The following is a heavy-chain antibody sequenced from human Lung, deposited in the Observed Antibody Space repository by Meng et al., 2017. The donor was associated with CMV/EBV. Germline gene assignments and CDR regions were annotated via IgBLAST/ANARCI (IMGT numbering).Heavy chain of an antibody. D-gene: IGHD5-24*01. CDR1: GGSIGSGGYY. CDR2: IYYTGST. V-gene: IGHV4-31*03. CDR3: AREAGRDGYATPKFDY. Sequence: QGHRQGLGPGLGKPSQTLFLTCTFSGGSIGSGGYYWSWIRQHPGKGLEWIGYIYYTGSTFYNPSLKSRVTISVDTSKNQFSLKLIPATAADTAVYYCAREAGRDGYATPKFDYWGQGTLVTVSS. J-gene: IGHJ4*02.